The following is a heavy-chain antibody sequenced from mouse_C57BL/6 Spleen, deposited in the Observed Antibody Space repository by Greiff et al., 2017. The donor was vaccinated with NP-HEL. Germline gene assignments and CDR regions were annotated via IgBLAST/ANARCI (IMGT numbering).Heavy chain of an antibody. CDR1: GYTFTSYW. CDR3: ARRSNYYGSSYVYAMDY. D-gene: IGHD1-1*01. Sequence: QVQLQQPGAELVRPGTSVKLSCKASGYTFTSYWMHWVKQRPGQGLEWIGVIDPSDSYTNYNQKFKGKATLTVDTSSSTAYMQLSSLTSEDSAVYYCARRSNYYGSSYVYAMDYWGQGTSVTVSS. J-gene: IGHJ4*01. V-gene: IGHV1-59*01. CDR2: IDPSDSYT.